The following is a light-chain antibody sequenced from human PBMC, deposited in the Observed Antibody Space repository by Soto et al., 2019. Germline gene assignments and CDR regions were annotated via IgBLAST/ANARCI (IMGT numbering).Light chain of an antibody. J-gene: IGKJ1*01. V-gene: IGKV1-5*01. CDR1: QSISSW. Sequence: DIQMTQSPSTLSASIGDRVIMTCRASQSISSWLAWYQQKPGKAPKLLIYDASSLESGVPSRFSGSGSGTEFTLTISSLQPDDFATYYCQQHNSYSWTFGQGTKVDIK. CDR2: DAS. CDR3: QQHNSYSWT.